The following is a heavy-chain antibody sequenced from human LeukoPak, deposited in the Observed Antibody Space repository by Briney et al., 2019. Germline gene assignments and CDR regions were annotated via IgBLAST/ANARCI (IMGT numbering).Heavy chain of an antibody. Sequence: ASVKVSCKASGYTFTSYAMHWVRQAPGQRLEWMGWINAGNGNTKYSQKFQGRVTITRDTSASTAYMELSGLRSEDTAVYYCARSVGYDFWSGYYTKFDYWGQGTLVTVSS. CDR2: INAGNGNT. V-gene: IGHV1-3*01. J-gene: IGHJ4*02. CDR1: GYTFTSYA. D-gene: IGHD3-3*01. CDR3: ARSVGYDFWSGYYTKFDY.